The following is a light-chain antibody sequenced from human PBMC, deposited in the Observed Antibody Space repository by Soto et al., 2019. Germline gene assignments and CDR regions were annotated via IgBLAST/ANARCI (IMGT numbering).Light chain of an antibody. J-gene: IGKJ3*01. V-gene: IGKV3-11*01. CDR1: QSVSSY. CDR2: DAS. CDR3: KQRSNRPGT. Sequence: EIVLTQSPATLSLSPGERATLSCRASQSVSSYLAWYQQKPGQAPRLLIYDASYRATGIPARFSGSGSGTDFTRTISSREPQGFAVCYRKQRSNRPGTFGPGTKVDIK.